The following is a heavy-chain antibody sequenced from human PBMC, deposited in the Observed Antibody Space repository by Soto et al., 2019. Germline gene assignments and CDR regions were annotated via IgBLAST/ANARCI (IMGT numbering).Heavy chain of an antibody. Sequence: GASVKVSRKASGGTFSSYAISWVRQAPGQGLEWMGGIIPIFGTANYAQKFQGRVTITADESTSTAYMELSSLRSEDTAVYYCARDSSSSGWPGGRFDPWGQGTLVTVSS. CDR2: IIPIFGTA. CDR3: ARDSSSSGWPGGRFDP. J-gene: IGHJ5*02. V-gene: IGHV1-69*13. D-gene: IGHD6-19*01. CDR1: GGTFSSYA.